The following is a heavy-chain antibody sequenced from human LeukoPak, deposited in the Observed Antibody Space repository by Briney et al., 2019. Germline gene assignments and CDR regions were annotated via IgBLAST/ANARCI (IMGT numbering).Heavy chain of an antibody. J-gene: IGHJ4*02. Sequence: SETLSLTCAVYGGSFSGYYWSWIRQPPGKGLEWIGEINHSGSTNYNPSLKSRVTISVDTSKNQFSLKLSSVTAADTAVYYCARGGATYGDYARGYYFDYWGQGTLVTVSS. CDR1: GGSFSGYY. CDR2: INHSGST. CDR3: ARGGATYGDYARGYYFDY. D-gene: IGHD4-17*01. V-gene: IGHV4-34*01.